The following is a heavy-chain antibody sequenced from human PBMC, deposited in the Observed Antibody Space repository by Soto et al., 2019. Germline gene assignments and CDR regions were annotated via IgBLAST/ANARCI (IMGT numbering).Heavy chain of an antibody. V-gene: IGHV4-59*04. CDR3: GRRHGYSYGGKIDS. J-gene: IGHJ4*02. D-gene: IGHD5-18*01. Sequence: SLTCTVSGLSISSYYLSWILHPPVKLLEFIAIIYYSVSTYYIPSLRSRVTRSVDTSKNHFSLKLSSVTAADTSVYYCGRRHGYSYGGKIDSWGQGTLVTVSS. CDR2: IYYSVST. CDR1: GLSISSYY.